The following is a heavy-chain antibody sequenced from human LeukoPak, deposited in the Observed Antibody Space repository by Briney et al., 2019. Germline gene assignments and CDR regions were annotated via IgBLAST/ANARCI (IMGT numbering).Heavy chain of an antibody. CDR1: GGSISGYY. J-gene: IGHJ4*02. D-gene: IGHD6-13*01. V-gene: IGHV4-59*01. Sequence: PSETLSLTCTVSGGSISGYYWSWIRQPPGQGLEWIGFISYSGSTGYRASLKSRVTISVDTSKNQFSLKVTSVTAADTAVYYCDCIAAADRDYWGQGTLVTVSS. CDR3: DCIAAADRDY. CDR2: ISYSGST.